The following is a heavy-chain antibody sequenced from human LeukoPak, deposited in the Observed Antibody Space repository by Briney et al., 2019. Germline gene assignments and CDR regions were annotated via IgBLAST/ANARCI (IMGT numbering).Heavy chain of an antibody. D-gene: IGHD6-19*01. J-gene: IGHJ5*02. CDR2: INHSGST. V-gene: IGHV4-34*01. Sequence: SETLSLTCAVSGGSFSGYYWSWIRQPPGKGLEWIGEINHSGSTNYNPSLKSRVTISVDTSKNQFSLKLSSVTAADTAVYYCARRFGIAVAGPFDPWGQGTLVTVSS. CDR1: GGSFSGYY. CDR3: ARRFGIAVAGPFDP.